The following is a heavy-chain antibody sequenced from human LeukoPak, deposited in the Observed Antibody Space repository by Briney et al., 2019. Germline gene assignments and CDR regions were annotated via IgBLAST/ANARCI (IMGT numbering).Heavy chain of an antibody. Sequence: GESLKISCKGSGYFFSSDWIGWVRQMPGKGLEWMGIIYPGNSETTYSPSFQGQVTISADKSISTAYLQWSSLKASDTAMYYCARSLRYCSSTSCYRYWFDPWGQGTLVTVSS. CDR2: IYPGNSET. CDR1: GYFFSSDW. V-gene: IGHV5-51*01. J-gene: IGHJ5*02. D-gene: IGHD2-2*01. CDR3: ARSLRYCSSTSCYRYWFDP.